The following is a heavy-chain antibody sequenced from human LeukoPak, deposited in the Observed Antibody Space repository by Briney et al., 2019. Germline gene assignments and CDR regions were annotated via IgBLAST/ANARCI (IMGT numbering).Heavy chain of an antibody. D-gene: IGHD3-22*01. Sequence: GGSLRLSSAASGFTFSSNGMSWVRQAPGKGLEWVANIKQEGSEKYYVDSVKGRFSISRDNAKNSLYLQMNSLRAEDTAVYYCGRGGSRYDNWGQGTLVTVSS. V-gene: IGHV3-7*01. J-gene: IGHJ4*02. CDR3: GRGGSRYDN. CDR2: IKQEGSEK. CDR1: GFTFSSNG.